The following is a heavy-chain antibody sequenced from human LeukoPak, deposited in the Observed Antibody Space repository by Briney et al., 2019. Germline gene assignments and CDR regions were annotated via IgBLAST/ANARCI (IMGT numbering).Heavy chain of an antibody. CDR2: IHSSGSNT. J-gene: IGHJ3*02. Sequence: GGSLRLSCAASGFTFSSYSMNWVRQAPGKGLEWVSAIHSSGSNTYYADSVKGRFTISRDNAKNSLYLQMNSLRAEDTAVYYCARDPVRGALDGFDIWGQGTMVTVSS. CDR3: ARDPVRGALDGFDI. D-gene: IGHD3-10*01. V-gene: IGHV3-21*01. CDR1: GFTFSSYS.